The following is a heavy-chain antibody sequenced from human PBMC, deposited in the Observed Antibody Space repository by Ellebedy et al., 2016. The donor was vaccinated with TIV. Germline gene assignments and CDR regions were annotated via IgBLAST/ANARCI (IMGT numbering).Heavy chain of an antibody. Sequence: MPSETLSLTCALYGGSFSGYYWSWIRQPPGKGLEWIGEINHSGSTNYNPSLKSRLTISADRSKNQFSLKLSSVTAADTAVYYCARVMGYQPYSGTYGRVSWFDPWGQGTLVTVSS. D-gene: IGHD1-26*01. CDR1: GGSFSGYY. J-gene: IGHJ5*02. CDR3: ARVMGYQPYSGTYGRVSWFDP. V-gene: IGHV4-34*01. CDR2: INHSGST.